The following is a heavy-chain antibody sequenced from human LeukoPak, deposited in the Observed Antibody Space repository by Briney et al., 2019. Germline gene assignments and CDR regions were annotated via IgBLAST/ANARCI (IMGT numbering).Heavy chain of an antibody. J-gene: IGHJ4*02. D-gene: IGHD6-13*01. V-gene: IGHV3-30-3*01. CDR3: AKDQAGRIAAARAFDY. Sequence: GGSLRLSCAASGFTFSSYAMHWVRQAPGKGLEWVAVISYDGSNKYYADSVKGRFTISRDNSKNTLYLQMNSLRAEDTAVYYCAKDQAGRIAAARAFDYWGQGTLVTVSS. CDR1: GFTFSSYA. CDR2: ISYDGSNK.